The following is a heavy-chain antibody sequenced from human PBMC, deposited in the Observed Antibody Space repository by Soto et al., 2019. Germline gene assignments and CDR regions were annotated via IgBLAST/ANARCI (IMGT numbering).Heavy chain of an antibody. CDR1: GGTFSSYA. Sequence: QVQLVQSGAEVKKPGSSVKVSCKAPGGTFSSYAISWVQQAPGQGLEWMGGIIPIFGTANYAQKFQGRVTITADKSTSRAYMELSSLRSEDTGVYYCARGYEGWNDLVYWGKGTLVTVS. CDR2: IIPIFGTA. D-gene: IGHD1-1*01. CDR3: ARGYEGWNDLVY. V-gene: IGHV1-69*06. J-gene: IGHJ4*02.